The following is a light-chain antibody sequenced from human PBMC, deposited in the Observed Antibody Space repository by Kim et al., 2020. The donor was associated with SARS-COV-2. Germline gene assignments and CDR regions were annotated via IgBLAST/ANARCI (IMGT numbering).Light chain of an antibody. CDR2: AVS. Sequence: SASVGDRVTITCRASQSVSPSLNWYQQRPGEAPKLLIYAVSKLQSGVPSRFSGSGSGTDFTLTISSLQPEDFAIYYCQQSHDFPYNFGQGTKLEI. J-gene: IGKJ2*01. CDR3: QQSHDFPYN. CDR1: QSVSPS. V-gene: IGKV1-39*01.